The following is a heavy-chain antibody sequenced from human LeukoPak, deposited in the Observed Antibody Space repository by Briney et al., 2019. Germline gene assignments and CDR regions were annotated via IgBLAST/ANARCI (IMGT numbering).Heavy chain of an antibody. CDR2: ISYDGSNK. CDR3: AKDGEY. Sequence: GGSLRLSCAASGFTFSSYGMHWVRQAPGKGLEWVAVISYDGSNKYYADSVKGRFTISRDNSKNTLYLQMNSLRAEDTAVYYCAKDGEYWGQGTLVTVSS. J-gene: IGHJ4*02. V-gene: IGHV3-30*18. CDR1: GFTFSSYG. D-gene: IGHD3-10*01.